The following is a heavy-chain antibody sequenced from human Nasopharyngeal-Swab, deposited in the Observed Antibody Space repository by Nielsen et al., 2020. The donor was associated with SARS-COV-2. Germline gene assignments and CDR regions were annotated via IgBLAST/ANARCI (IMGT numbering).Heavy chain of an antibody. J-gene: IGHJ4*02. V-gene: IGHV4-59*08. CDR2: IYYSGST. D-gene: IGHD1-26*01. Sequence: SDTLSLTCTVSGGSISSYYWTWIRQSPGKGLEWIGYIYYSGSTDYNPSLKGRVTISVDTSKNQFSLKLNSVTAADTAVYYCARRETIVGSFDYWGQGTLVTVSS. CDR1: GGSISSYY. CDR3: ARRETIVGSFDY.